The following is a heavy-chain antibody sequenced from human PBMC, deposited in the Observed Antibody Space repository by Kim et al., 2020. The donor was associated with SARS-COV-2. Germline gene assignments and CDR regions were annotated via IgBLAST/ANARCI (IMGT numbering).Heavy chain of an antibody. D-gene: IGHD3-9*01. V-gene: IGHV1-69*13. J-gene: IGHJ6*02. Sequence: SVKVSCKASGGTFSSYAISWVRQAPGQGLEWMGGIIPIFGTANYAQKFQGRVTITADESTSTAYMELSSLRSEDTAVYYCARDSSDTIFLVHYYYYGMDVWGQGTTVTVSS. CDR2: IIPIFGTA. CDR3: ARDSSDTIFLVHYYYYGMDV. CDR1: GGTFSSYA.